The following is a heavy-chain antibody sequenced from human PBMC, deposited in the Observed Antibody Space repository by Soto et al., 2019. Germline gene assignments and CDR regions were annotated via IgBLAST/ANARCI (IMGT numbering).Heavy chain of an antibody. CDR3: ARLPLYCSSTSCYKYYYYYGMDV. Sequence: SETLSLTCTVSGGSISSYYWSWIRQPPGKGLEWIGYIYYSGSTNYNPSLKSRVTISVDTSKNQFSLKLSSVTAADTAAYYCARLPLYCSSTSCYKYYYYYGMDVWGQGTTVTVSS. CDR1: GGSISSYY. J-gene: IGHJ6*02. D-gene: IGHD2-2*02. V-gene: IGHV4-59*01. CDR2: IYYSGST.